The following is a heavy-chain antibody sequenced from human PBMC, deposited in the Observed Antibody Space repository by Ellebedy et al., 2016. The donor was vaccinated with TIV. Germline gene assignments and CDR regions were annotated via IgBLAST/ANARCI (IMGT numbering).Heavy chain of an antibody. Sequence: GESLKISCAAPGFIISNYGMHWVRQAPGKALEWVAVIWYDGDNKHYADYVKGRFTISRDNSKNTLYLQMNSLGAEDTAVYYCAKPRDGHYHGLFWGQGTLVTVSS. CDR2: IWYDGDNK. V-gene: IGHV3-33*06. J-gene: IGHJ4*02. CDR1: GFIISNYG. CDR3: AKPRDGHYHGLF. D-gene: IGHD5-24*01.